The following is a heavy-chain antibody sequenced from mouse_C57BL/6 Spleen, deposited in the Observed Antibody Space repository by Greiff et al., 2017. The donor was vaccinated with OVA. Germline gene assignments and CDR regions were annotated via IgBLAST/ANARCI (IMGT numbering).Heavy chain of an antibody. CDR3: AREGYDGYFDY. J-gene: IGHJ2*01. Sequence: DVQLQESGPGLVKPSQSLSLTCSATGYSITSGYYWNWIRQFPGNKLEWMGYISYDGSNNYNPSLKNRISITRDTSKNQFFLKLNSVTTEDTATYYCAREGYDGYFDYWGQGTTLTVSS. CDR2: ISYDGSN. D-gene: IGHD2-14*01. V-gene: IGHV3-6*01. CDR1: GYSITSGYY.